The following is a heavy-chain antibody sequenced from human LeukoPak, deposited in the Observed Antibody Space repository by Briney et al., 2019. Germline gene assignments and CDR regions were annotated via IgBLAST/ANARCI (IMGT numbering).Heavy chain of an antibody. Sequence: GGSLRLSCAASGFTFSTYAMSWVRQAPGLGLEWISAITASGGITYYADSVKGRFTISRDNAKNSLFLEMNSLRAEDTAVYYCARDHQYNYDSRWGQGTLVTVSS. J-gene: IGHJ4*02. V-gene: IGHV3-23*01. CDR2: ITASGGIT. CDR3: ARDHQYNYDSR. D-gene: IGHD3-22*01. CDR1: GFTFSTYA.